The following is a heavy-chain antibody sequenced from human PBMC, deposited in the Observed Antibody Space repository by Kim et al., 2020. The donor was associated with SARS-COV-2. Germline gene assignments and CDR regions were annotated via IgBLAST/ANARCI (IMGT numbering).Heavy chain of an antibody. D-gene: IGHD1-26*01. CDR3: ARGSSGGYSWDFDH. CDR1: GFTFSTYA. Sequence: GGSLRLSCAASGFTFSTYAMSWVRQAPGKGLEWVSVISGGAGSTYYTESVKGRFTISRDDSKSTLYLQMISLRAEDTAIYYCARGSSGGYSWDFDHWGQG. V-gene: IGHV3-23*01. CDR2: ISGGAGST. J-gene: IGHJ4*02.